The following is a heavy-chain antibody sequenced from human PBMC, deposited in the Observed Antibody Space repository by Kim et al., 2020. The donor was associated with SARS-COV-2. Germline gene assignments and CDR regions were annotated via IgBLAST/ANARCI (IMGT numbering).Heavy chain of an antibody. V-gene: IGHV4-34*01. CDR1: GGSFSGYY. Sequence: SETLSLTCAVYGGSFSGYYWSWIRQPPGKGLEWIGEINHSGSTNYNPSLKSRVTISVDTSKNQFSLKLSSVTAADTAVYYCARRRGYCTNGVCLWYMDVWGKGTTVTVSS. D-gene: IGHD2-8*01. CDR3: ARRRGYCTNGVCLWYMDV. CDR2: INHSGST. J-gene: IGHJ6*03.